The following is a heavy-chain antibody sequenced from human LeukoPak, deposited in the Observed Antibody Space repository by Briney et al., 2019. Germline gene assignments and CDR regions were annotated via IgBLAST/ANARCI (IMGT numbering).Heavy chain of an antibody. J-gene: IGHJ5*02. V-gene: IGHV3-74*01. CDR1: GFTFSSYW. D-gene: IGHD3-10*01. CDR3: ARGGSSELLWFGELSVLDP. CDR2: INSDGSST. Sequence: GGSLRLSCAASGFTFSSYWMHWVRQAPGKGLVWVSRINSDGSSTSYADSVKGRFTISRDNAKNSLYLQMNSLRAEDTAVYYCARGGSSELLWFGELSVLDPWGQGTLVTVSS.